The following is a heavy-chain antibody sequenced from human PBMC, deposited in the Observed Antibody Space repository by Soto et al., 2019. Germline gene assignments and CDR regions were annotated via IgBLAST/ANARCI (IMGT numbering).Heavy chain of an antibody. CDR3: ASTYSTSWYWFDP. Sequence: QVTVKESGPVLVKPTETLTLTCTVSGFSLSNAGLGVGWIRQPPGKALEWLAHIFSNDEKSYSTSLKSRLTISKDTSKSQVVLIMTNMDPMDTATYYCASTYSTSWYWFDPWGQGTLVTVSS. CDR2: IFSNDEK. J-gene: IGHJ5*02. D-gene: IGHD6-13*01. V-gene: IGHV2-26*04. CDR1: GFSLSNAGLG.